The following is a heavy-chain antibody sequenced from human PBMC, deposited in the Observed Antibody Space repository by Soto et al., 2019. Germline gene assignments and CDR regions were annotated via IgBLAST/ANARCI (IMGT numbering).Heavy chain of an antibody. D-gene: IGHD2-15*01. CDR1: GFTFSRFS. J-gene: IGHJ4*02. CDR3: VKEDLIGWPTLDY. V-gene: IGHV3-30*18. CDR2: IARHGGAI. Sequence: QVKLVASGGGVVQPGRSLRLSCAASGFTFSRFSMHWVRQDPDKGLEWVAVIARHGGAISYAESVEGRFTLSRDNSRDTVFLQMNRLRIEDPGVYYCVKEDLIGWPTLDYWGQGDLVSVSS.